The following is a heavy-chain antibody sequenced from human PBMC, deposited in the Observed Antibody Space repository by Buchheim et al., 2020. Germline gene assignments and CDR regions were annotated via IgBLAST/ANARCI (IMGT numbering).Heavy chain of an antibody. J-gene: IGHJ5*02. CDR1: GGSFSGYY. D-gene: IGHD6-13*01. CDR3: ARGRYSSSWYFFDWFDP. V-gene: IGHV4-34*01. Sequence: QVQLQQWGAGLLKPSETLSLTCAVYGGSFSGYYWSWIRQPPGKGLEWIGEINHSGSTNYNPSLKSRVTISVDTSKNQFSLKLSSVTAADTAVYYCARGRYSSSWYFFDWFDPWGQGTL. CDR2: INHSGST.